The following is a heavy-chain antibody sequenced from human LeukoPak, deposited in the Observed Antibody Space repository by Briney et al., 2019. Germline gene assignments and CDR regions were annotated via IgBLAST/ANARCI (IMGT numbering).Heavy chain of an antibody. CDR2: IYYSGST. Sequence: SETLSLTCTVSGGSISSYYWSWIRQPPGKGLEWIGYIYYSGSTNYNPSLKSRVTISVDTSKNQFSLKLSSVTAADTAVYYCAREARGFDYWGQGTLATVSS. D-gene: IGHD3-10*01. CDR1: GGSISSYY. J-gene: IGHJ4*02. V-gene: IGHV4-59*01. CDR3: AREARGFDY.